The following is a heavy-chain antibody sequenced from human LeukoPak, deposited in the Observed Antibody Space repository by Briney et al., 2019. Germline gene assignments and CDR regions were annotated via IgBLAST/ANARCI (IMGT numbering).Heavy chain of an antibody. CDR3: ARGRVAVAGIFY. J-gene: IGHJ4*02. CDR1: GFTFSSYE. V-gene: IGHV3-48*03. Sequence: GGSLRLSCAASGFTFSSYEMNWVRQAPGKGLEWVSYISSSGSTIYYADSVKGRFTISRDNAKNSLYLRMNSLRAEDTAVYYCARGRVAVAGIFYWGQGTLVTVSS. D-gene: IGHD6-19*01. CDR2: ISSSGSTI.